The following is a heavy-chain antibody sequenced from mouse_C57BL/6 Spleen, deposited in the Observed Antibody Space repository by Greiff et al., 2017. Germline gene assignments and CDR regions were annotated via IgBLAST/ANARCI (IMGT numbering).Heavy chain of an antibody. CDR2: INPNNGGT. D-gene: IGHD2-4*01. V-gene: IGHV1-26*01. CDR1: GYTFTDYY. J-gene: IGHJ3*01. CDR3: ARSRDYDYGWFAD. Sequence: EVQLQQSGPELVKPGASVKISCKASGYTFTDYYMNWVKQSHGKSLEWIGDINPNNGGTSYNQKFKGKATLTVDKSSSTAYMELRSLTSEGSAVYYCARSRDYDYGWFADWGEGTMVSVSA.